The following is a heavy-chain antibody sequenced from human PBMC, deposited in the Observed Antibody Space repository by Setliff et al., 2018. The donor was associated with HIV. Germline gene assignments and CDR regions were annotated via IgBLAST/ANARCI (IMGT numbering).Heavy chain of an antibody. Sequence: SETLSLTCVVSGNSISSGYYWGWVRQPPGKGLEWIGSIYHTGSTYYKPSLKGRVTISIDSSKSQISLNVTSVTAADTAVYYCTRRDVSPLWFGQFDYWGQGILVTVSS. CDR2: IYHTGST. CDR3: TRRDVSPLWFGQFDY. D-gene: IGHD3-10*01. CDR1: GNSISSGYY. J-gene: IGHJ4*02. V-gene: IGHV4-38-2*01.